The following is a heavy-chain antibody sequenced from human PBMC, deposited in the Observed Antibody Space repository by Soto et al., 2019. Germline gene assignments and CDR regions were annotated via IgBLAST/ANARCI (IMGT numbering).Heavy chain of an antibody. J-gene: IGHJ3*02. CDR2: LGGGDDI. CDR3: AKDSVSYNVIYDAFDI. V-gene: IGHV3-23*01. Sequence: QLLESGGGLVQPGGSLRLSCEASGFTFSNYAMSWVRQAPGERPEWVSTLGGGDDIFYADSVKGRFTISRDDSRNTLYLRLDNLRVEDTAIYFCAKDSVSYNVIYDAFDIWGQGTVVTVSS. D-gene: IGHD1-1*01. CDR1: GFTFSNYA.